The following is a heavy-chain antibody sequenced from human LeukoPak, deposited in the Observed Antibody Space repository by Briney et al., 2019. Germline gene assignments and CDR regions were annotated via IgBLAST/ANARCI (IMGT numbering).Heavy chain of an antibody. Sequence: SGGSLRLPCAASGFTVSSDYMSWVRQAPGKGLEWVSVIYSSSITSYADSVKGRFTISRHNSKNTLYLQMNSLRADDTAVYYCARGRGAANDAFDIWGQGTMVTVSS. V-gene: IGHV3-53*04. CDR2: IYSSSIT. CDR1: GFTVSSDY. CDR3: ARGRGAANDAFDI. D-gene: IGHD3-10*01. J-gene: IGHJ3*02.